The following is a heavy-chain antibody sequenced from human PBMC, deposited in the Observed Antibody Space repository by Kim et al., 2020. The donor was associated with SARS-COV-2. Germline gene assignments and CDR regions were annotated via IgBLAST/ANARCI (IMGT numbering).Heavy chain of an antibody. CDR1: GGSFSGYY. V-gene: IGHV4-34*01. D-gene: IGHD2-21*02. CDR2: INHSGST. Sequence: SETLSLTCAAYGGSFSGYYWSWIRQPPGKGLEWIGEINHSGSTNYNPSPKSRVTISVDTSKNKFSLKLSSVTAADTAVYYCARGISIVVVPATTEERYFQHWGQGTLVTVSS. CDR3: ARGISIVVVPATTEERYFQH. J-gene: IGHJ1*01.